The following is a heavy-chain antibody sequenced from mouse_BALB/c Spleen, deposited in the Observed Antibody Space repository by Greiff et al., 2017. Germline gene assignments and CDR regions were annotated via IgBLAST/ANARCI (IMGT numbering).Heavy chain of an antibody. J-gene: IGHJ2*01. CDR3: TRGTGLYYFDY. V-gene: IGHV1-69*02. Sequence: QVQLQQPGAELVRPGASVKLSCKASGYTFTSYWINWVKQRPGQGLEWIGNIYPSDSYTNYNQKFKDKATLTVDKSSSTAYMQLSSPTSEDSAVYYCTRGTGLYYFDYWGQGTTLTVSS. D-gene: IGHD4-1*01. CDR1: GYTFTSYW. CDR2: IYPSDSYT.